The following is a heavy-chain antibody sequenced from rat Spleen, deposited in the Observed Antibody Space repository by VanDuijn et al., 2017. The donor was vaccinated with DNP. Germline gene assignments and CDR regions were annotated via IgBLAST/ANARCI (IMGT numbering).Heavy chain of an antibody. CDR2: IWSYGTT. J-gene: IGHJ4*01. D-gene: IGHD1-9*01. V-gene: IGHV2-4*01. Sequence: VRQFPGKGLEWVGSIWSYGTTDYNSALESRLTITKDTSRSQVFLKMNSLQTEDTATYYCARYYGYNYYAMDAWGQGTSVTVSS. CDR3: ARYYGYNYYAMDA.